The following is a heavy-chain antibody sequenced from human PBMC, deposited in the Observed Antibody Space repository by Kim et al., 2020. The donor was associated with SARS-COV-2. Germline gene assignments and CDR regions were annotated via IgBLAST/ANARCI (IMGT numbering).Heavy chain of an antibody. Sequence: KGRFPISRHNSKNTLYLQMNSLRAEDTAVYYCARLPRLYDSSVYYYYFDYWGQGTLVTVSS. J-gene: IGHJ4*02. CDR3: ARLPRLYDSSVYYYYFDY. D-gene: IGHD3-22*01. V-gene: IGHV3-53*04.